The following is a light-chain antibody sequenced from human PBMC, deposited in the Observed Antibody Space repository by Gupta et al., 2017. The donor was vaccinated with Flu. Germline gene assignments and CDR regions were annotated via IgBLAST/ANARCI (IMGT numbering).Light chain of an antibody. Sequence: DIQMTQSPCFLSASVGDRGTITCRASEYIGSWLGWYQHKPGKAPNLLIYAASKGQSGVPSRFSGSGYGTDFSLTIRGRHPEDSGNYYCQHGNTFPRLFGQGTKMDIK. CDR1: EYIGSW. J-gene: IGKJ2*01. V-gene: IGKV1-12*01. CDR2: AAS. CDR3: QHGNTFPRL.